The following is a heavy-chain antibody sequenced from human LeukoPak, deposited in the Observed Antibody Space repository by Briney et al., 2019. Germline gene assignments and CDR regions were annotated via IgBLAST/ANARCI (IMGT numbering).Heavy chain of an antibody. CDR2: IASSTRHI. D-gene: IGHD6-19*01. CDR3: ARDSSSGWSPAY. J-gene: IGHJ4*02. V-gene: IGHV3-21*04. CDR1: GFTFSSYS. Sequence: GGSLRLSCAASGFTFSSYSVNWVREAPGGGREGVSSIASSTRHIYYADSVKGRFTPSPDTAKNSLYLQMHSLRAEDTAVYYCARDSSSGWSPAYWGQGKPVTVSS.